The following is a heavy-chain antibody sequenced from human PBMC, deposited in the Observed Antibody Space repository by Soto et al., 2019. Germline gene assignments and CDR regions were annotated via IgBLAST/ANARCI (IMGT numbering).Heavy chain of an antibody. D-gene: IGHD5-12*01. CDR1: GGSFSGYY. J-gene: IGHJ4*02. CDR3: AVGGYSGYDSRFDY. Sequence: SETLSLTCAVYGGSFSGYYWSWIRQPPGKGLEWIGEINHSGSTNYNPSLKSRVTISVDTSKNQFSLKLSSVTAADTAVYYCAVGGYSGYDSRFDYWGQGTLVTVSS. V-gene: IGHV4-34*01. CDR2: INHSGST.